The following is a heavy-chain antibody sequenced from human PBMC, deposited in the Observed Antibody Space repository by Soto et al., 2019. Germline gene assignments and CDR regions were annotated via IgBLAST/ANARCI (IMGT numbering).Heavy chain of an antibody. CDR1: GFSLRNARMG. V-gene: IGHV2-26*02. CDR3: ARLTYSYDTSGYYYGY. CDR2: IFSTDAK. Sequence: QVTLKESGPVLVKPTETLTLTCTVSGFSLRNARMGVSWIRQPPGKALEWLAHIFSTDAKSYSTSLKNRLTISKDTSKSQVVLRMTNMDPVDTATYYCARLTYSYDTSGYYYGYWGQGTLVTVSS. J-gene: IGHJ4*02. D-gene: IGHD3-22*01.